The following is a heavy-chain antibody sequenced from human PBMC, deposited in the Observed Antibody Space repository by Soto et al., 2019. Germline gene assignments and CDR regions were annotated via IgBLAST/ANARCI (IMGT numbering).Heavy chain of an antibody. Sequence: HGESLKISCKGSGYSFTSYWIGWVRQMPGKGLEWMGIIYPGDSDTRYSPSFQGQVTISADKSISTAYLQWSSLKASDTAMYYCARHLLNDYEASNDAFDIWGQGTMVTVSS. J-gene: IGHJ3*02. CDR3: ARHLLNDYEASNDAFDI. D-gene: IGHD4-17*01. V-gene: IGHV5-51*01. CDR2: IYPGDSDT. CDR1: GYSFTSYW.